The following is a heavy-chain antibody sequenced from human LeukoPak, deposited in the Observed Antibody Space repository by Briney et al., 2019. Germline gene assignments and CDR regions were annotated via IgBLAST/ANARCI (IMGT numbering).Heavy chain of an antibody. Sequence: SETLSLTCAVYGGSFSGYYWSWIRQPPGKGLEWIGEINHSGSTSYNPSLKSRVTISVDTSKNQFSLKLSFVTAADTAVYYCARGRVVPAADYYYYGMDVWGKGTTVTVSS. CDR3: ARGRVVPAADYYYYGMDV. CDR2: INHSGST. V-gene: IGHV4-34*01. J-gene: IGHJ6*04. D-gene: IGHD2-2*01. CDR1: GGSFSGYY.